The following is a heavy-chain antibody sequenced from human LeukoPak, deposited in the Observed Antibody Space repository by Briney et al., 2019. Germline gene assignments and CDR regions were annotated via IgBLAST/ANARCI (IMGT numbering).Heavy chain of an antibody. V-gene: IGHV1-18*01. Sequence: ASVKVSCKASGYNFNDFGVTWVRQACGQGLEWMGWISALTGDTNYAQKFQGRLTMTTDTSTDTAYMEMRGLRSDDTAVYYCAREATGRAFDPWGQGTLVVVSS. D-gene: IGHD1-14*01. CDR2: ISALTGDT. J-gene: IGHJ5*02. CDR1: GYNFNDFG. CDR3: AREATGRAFDP.